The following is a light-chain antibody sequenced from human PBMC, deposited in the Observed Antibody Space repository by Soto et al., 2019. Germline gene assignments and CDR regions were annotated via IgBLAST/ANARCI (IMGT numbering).Light chain of an antibody. Sequence: DIQMAQSPSTLSASVGDRVTITCRASQNIDSWLAWYQHKPGKAAKVLIYDSSSLETGVPSRFSGSGSGTESSPTISSLRPDDFATYYYQQYYTYPLTFGQGTKVEIK. J-gene: IGKJ1*01. CDR1: QNIDSW. V-gene: IGKV1-5*01. CDR2: DSS. CDR3: QQYYTYPLT.